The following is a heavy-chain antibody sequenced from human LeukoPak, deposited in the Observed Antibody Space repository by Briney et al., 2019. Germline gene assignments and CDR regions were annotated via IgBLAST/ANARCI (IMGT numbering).Heavy chain of an antibody. CDR2: IYHSGST. CDR1: GGSISSGGYY. Sequence: SETLSLTCTVSGGSISSGGYYWSWIRQPPGKGLEWIGYIYHSGSTYCNPSLKSRVTISVDRSKNQFSLKLSSVTAADTAVYYCAWTRYNQDIVLGEYFQHWGQGTLVTVSS. V-gene: IGHV4-30-2*01. D-gene: IGHD2-8*01. J-gene: IGHJ1*01. CDR3: AWTRYNQDIVLGEYFQH.